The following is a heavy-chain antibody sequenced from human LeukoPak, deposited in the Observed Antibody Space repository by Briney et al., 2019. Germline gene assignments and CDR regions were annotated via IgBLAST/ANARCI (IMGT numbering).Heavy chain of an antibody. Sequence: SETLSLTCAVYGESLSTYDWSWIRQTPGKGLEWIGKIGYGGNTNYNPSLKGRVTISVESSRNQVSLKLTSLTAADTAVYYCARGPSAAYGAWFGPWGQGTLVTVSP. J-gene: IGHJ5*02. V-gene: IGHV4-34*01. CDR1: GESLSTYD. CDR2: IGYGGNT. D-gene: IGHD3-16*01. CDR3: ARGPSAAYGAWFGP.